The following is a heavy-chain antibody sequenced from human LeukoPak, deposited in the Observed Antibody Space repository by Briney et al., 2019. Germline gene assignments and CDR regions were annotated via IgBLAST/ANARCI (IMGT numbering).Heavy chain of an antibody. CDR3: AKDQGAYGDPADDAFDI. J-gene: IGHJ3*02. V-gene: IGHV3-30*18. CDR2: ISYDGSNK. Sequence: GGSLRLSCAASGFTFSSYGMHWVRQAPGKGLEWVAVISYDGSNKYYADSVKGRFTISRDNSKNTLYMQMNSLRAEDTAVYYCAKDQGAYGDPADDAFDIWGQGTMVTVSS. CDR1: GFTFSSYG. D-gene: IGHD4-17*01.